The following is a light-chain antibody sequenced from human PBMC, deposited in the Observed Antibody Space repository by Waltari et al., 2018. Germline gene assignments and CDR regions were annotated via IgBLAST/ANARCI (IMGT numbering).Light chain of an antibody. J-gene: IGLJ2*01. V-gene: IGLV2-14*01. CDR3: SSYTSSSTLV. CDR2: DVS. Sequence: QSALTQPASVSGSPGQSITISCTGTGSDVGGYNYVSWYQQHPGKAPKLRIYDVSKRPPGVSNRFSGSKSGNTASLTISGLQAEDEADYYCSSYTSSSTLVFGGGTKLTVL. CDR1: GSDVGGYNY.